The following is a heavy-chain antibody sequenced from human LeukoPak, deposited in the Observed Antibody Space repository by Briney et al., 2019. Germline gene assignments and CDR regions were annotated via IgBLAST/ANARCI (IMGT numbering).Heavy chain of an antibody. CDR3: ARPLDCSGGSCYWYFDL. CDR1: GGSFSGYY. Sequence: PSETLSLTCAVYGGSFSGYYWSWIRQPPGKGLEWIGEINHSGSTNYNPSLKSRVTISVDTSKNQFSLKLSSVTAADTAVYYCARPLDCSGGSCYWYFDLWGRGTLVTVSS. J-gene: IGHJ2*01. CDR2: INHSGST. D-gene: IGHD2-15*01. V-gene: IGHV4-34*01.